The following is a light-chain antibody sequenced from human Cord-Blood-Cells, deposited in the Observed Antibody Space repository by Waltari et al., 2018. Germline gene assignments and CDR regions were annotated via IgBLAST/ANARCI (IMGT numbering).Light chain of an antibody. V-gene: IGKV4-1*01. Sequence: DIVMTKSPDSLAVSLGERATINCKSSQSVLYSSNNKNYLAWYQQKPGQPPKLLIYWASTRESGVPDRFGGSGSGTDFTLTISSLQAEDVAVYYCQQYYSTPQTFGQGTKVEIK. CDR1: QSVLYSSNNKNY. J-gene: IGKJ1*01. CDR3: QQYYSTPQT. CDR2: WAS.